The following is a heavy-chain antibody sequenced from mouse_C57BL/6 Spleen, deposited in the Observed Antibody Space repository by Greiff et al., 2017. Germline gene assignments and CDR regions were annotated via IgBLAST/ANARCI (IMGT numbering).Heavy chain of an antibody. D-gene: IGHD1-1*01. J-gene: IGHJ1*03. Sequence: VMLVESGPGLVQPSQRLSITCTVSGFSFTSYGVHWVRQSPGKGLEWLGVIWSGGSTDYNAAFISRLSISKDNSKSQVFFKMNSLQADDTAIYYCARNRDYYGSSYGYFDVWGTGTTVTVSS. V-gene: IGHV2-2*01. CDR2: IWSGGST. CDR1: GFSFTSYG. CDR3: ARNRDYYGSSYGYFDV.